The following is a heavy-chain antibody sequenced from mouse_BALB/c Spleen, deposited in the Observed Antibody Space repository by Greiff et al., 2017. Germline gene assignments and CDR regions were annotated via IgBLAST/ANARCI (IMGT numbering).Heavy chain of an antibody. CDR2: ISSGGGST. J-gene: IGHJ3*01. D-gene: IGHD1-2*01. CDR1: GFAFSSYD. CDR3: ARHGTTARAWFAY. Sequence: EVMLVESGGGLVKPGGSLKLSCAASGFAFSSYDMSWVRQTPEKRLEWVAYISSGGGSTYYPDTVKGRFTISRDNAKNTLYLQMSSLKSEDTAMYYCARHGTTARAWFAYWGQGTLVTVSA. V-gene: IGHV5-12-1*01.